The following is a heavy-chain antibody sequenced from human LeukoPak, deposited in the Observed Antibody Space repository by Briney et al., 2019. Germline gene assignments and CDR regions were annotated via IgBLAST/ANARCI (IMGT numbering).Heavy chain of an antibody. CDR2: ISGSGGST. Sequence: PGGSLRLSCAASGFTFSSYGMHWVRQAPGKGLEWVSAISGSGGSTYYADSVKGRFTISRDNSKNTLYLQMNSLRAEDTAVYYCAKIPHKGYSSSCFDYWGQGTLVTVSS. D-gene: IGHD6-13*01. J-gene: IGHJ4*02. CDR3: AKIPHKGYSSSCFDY. CDR1: GFTFSSYG. V-gene: IGHV3-23*01.